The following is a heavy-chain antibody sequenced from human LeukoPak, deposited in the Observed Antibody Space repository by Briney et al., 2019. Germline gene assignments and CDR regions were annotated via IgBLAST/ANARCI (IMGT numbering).Heavy chain of an antibody. CDR1: GFTFSNYA. CDR2: ITSNGDTT. CDR3: AKFATTVTTRGNFDY. J-gene: IGHJ4*02. D-gene: IGHD4-17*01. Sequence: PGGSLRLSCAASGFTFSNYAMTWVRQTPGEGLKWVSAITSNGDTTLYAESVKGRFTISRDNSRDTLHLEINSLRAEDTAVYYCAKFATTVTTRGNFDYWGQGTLVTVSS. V-gene: IGHV3-23*01.